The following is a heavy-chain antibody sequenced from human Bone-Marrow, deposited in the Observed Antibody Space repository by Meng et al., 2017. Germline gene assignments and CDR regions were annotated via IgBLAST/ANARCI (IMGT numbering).Heavy chain of an antibody. D-gene: IGHD1-1*01. CDR2: TKSKTDGETP. CDR3: NWNDFGNY. V-gene: IGHV3-15*01. CDR1: GFTFSNAW. J-gene: IGHJ4*02. Sequence: GCGGDLVRLWGALRLSCAASGFTFSNAWMSWVRPAPGRGLKWVARTKSKTDGETPDYAAPVKGRFTISRDDSKNTLSLQMHSLKAEDTAVYYCNWNDFGNYWGQGALVTVSS.